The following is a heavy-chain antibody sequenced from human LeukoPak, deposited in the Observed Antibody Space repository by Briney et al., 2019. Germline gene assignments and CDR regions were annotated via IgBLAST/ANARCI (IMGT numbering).Heavy chain of an antibody. CDR2: INAGNGNT. J-gene: IGHJ3*02. Sequence: ASVKVSYKASCYTFTSYAMHWVRQAPGQRLEWLGWINAGNGNTKYSQKFQGRVTITRDTSASTAYMELSSLRSEDTAVYYCAGWGIAAAGTGDDAFDIWGQGTMVTVSS. CDR1: CYTFTSYA. CDR3: AGWGIAAAGTGDDAFDI. D-gene: IGHD6-13*01. V-gene: IGHV1-3*01.